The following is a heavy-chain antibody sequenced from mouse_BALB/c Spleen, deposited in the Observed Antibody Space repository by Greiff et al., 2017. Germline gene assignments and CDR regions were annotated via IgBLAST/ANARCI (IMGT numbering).Heavy chain of an antibody. V-gene: IGHV1-7*01. CDR1: GYTFTSYW. Sequence: QVQLKESGAELAKPGASVKMSCKASGYTFTSYWMHWVKQRPGQGLEWIGYINPSTGYTESNQKFKDKATLTADKSSSTAYMQLSSLTSEDSAVYYCARPATRGYYFDYWGQGTTLTVSS. D-gene: IGHD1-2*01. CDR3: ARPATRGYYFDY. CDR2: INPSTGYT. J-gene: IGHJ2*01.